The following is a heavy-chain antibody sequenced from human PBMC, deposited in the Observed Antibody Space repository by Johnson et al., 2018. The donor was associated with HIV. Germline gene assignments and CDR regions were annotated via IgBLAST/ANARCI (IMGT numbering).Heavy chain of an antibody. CDR3: ARGHNGALDI. D-gene: IGHD2-8*01. Sequence: VQLVESGGGLVQPGGSLRLSCAASGFTFSSYWLHWVRQAPGQGLVWVSRINSAGSSTNYAASVKGRFTISRDNVKNTLYLQMNSLSAEDTAVYYCARGHNGALDIWGQGTMLTVSS. CDR2: INSAGSST. V-gene: IGHV3-74*02. CDR1: GFTFSSYW. J-gene: IGHJ3*02.